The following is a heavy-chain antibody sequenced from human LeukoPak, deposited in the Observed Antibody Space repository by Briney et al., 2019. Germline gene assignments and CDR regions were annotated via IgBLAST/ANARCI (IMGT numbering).Heavy chain of an antibody. CDR1: GGTFSNYA. V-gene: IGHV1-69*04. CDR2: IIPILDIA. CDR3: ARDHKYCDSTTCYAAYAY. D-gene: IGHD2-2*01. J-gene: IGHJ4*02. Sequence: GASVTVSFKASGGTFSNYAINWVRQAPGQGLEWMGRIIPILDIANYAQKFQGRVTITADKSTSTAYMELSNLRSEDTAVYYCARDHKYCDSTTCYAAYAYWGQGTLVTVSS.